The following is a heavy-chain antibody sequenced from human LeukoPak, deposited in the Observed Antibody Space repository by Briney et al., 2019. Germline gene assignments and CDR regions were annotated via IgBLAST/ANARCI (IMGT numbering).Heavy chain of an antibody. CDR3: AKDIGQALEWLLRTPNDDAFDI. CDR1: GFTFSSYA. V-gene: IGHV3-23*01. J-gene: IGHJ3*02. Sequence: GGSLRLSCAASGFTFSSYAMSWVRQAPGKGLEWVSAISGSGGSTYYADSVKGRFTISRDNSKNTLYLQMNSLRAEDTAVYYCAKDIGQALEWLLRTPNDDAFDIWGQGTMVTVSS. D-gene: IGHD3-3*01. CDR2: ISGSGGST.